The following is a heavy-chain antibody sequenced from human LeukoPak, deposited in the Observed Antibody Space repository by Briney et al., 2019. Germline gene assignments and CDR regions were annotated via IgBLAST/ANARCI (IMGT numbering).Heavy chain of an antibody. CDR2: MYHSGST. Sequence: LETLSLTCTVSGGSISSYYWSWIRQPPGKGLEWIGTMYHSGSTNYNPSLKSRVTISVDTSKNQFSLKLSSVTAADTAVYFCARGFRGDNFDYWGQGTLVTVSS. CDR1: GGSISSYY. D-gene: IGHD7-27*01. J-gene: IGHJ4*02. CDR3: ARGFRGDNFDY. V-gene: IGHV4-59*08.